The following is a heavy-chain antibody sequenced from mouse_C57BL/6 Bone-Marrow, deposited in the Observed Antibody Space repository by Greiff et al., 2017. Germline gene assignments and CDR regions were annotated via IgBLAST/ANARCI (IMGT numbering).Heavy chain of an antibody. Sequence: QVQLQQPGAELVRPGTSVKLSCKASGYTFTSYWMHWVKQRPGQGLEWIGVIDPSDSYTNYNQKFKGKATLTVDTSSSPAYMQLSSLTSEDSAVYYCAKTFYYDYDGGYFDVWGTGTTVTVSS. J-gene: IGHJ1*03. CDR3: AKTFYYDYDGGYFDV. CDR2: IDPSDSYT. CDR1: GYTFTSYW. V-gene: IGHV1-59*01. D-gene: IGHD2-4*01.